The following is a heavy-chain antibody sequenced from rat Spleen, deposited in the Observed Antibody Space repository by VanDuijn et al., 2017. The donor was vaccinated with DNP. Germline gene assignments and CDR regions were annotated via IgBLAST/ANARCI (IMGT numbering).Heavy chain of an antibody. CDR2: ISTGDDDT. V-gene: IGHV5S13*01. J-gene: IGHJ4*01. CDR1: GFTFSKYD. CDR3: AKDQHWYAMDA. Sequence: EVQLVESGGGLVQPGRSLKLSCAASGFTFSKYDMAWVRQAPTKGLEWVASISTGDDDTYYRDSVKGRFTISRENAENTVFLHMTSLRSEDTATYYCAKDQHWYAMDAWGQGTSVTVSS.